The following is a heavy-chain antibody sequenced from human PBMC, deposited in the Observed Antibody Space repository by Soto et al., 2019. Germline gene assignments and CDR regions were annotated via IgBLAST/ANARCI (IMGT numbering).Heavy chain of an antibody. J-gene: IGHJ4*02. CDR3: ATWIQLWLAENYFDY. CDR2: IYYSGST. D-gene: IGHD5-18*01. CDR1: GGSISSGGYY. Sequence: SETLSLTCTVSGGSISSGGYYWSWIRQHPGKGLEWIGYIYYSGSTYYNPSLKSRVTISVDTSKNQFSLKLSSVTAADTAVYYCATWIQLWLAENYFDYWGQGTLVTVSS. V-gene: IGHV4-31*03.